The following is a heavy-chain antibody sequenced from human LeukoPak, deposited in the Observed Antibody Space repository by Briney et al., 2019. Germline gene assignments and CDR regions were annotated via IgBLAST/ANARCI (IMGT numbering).Heavy chain of an antibody. J-gene: IGHJ6*02. CDR3: AKGSIVGPGAYYYYGMDV. Sequence: GGSLRLSCAASGFTFSSYWMHWVRQAPGKGLVWVSRINSDGSSTSYADSVKGRFTISRDNAKNTLYLQMNGLRAEDTAVYYCAKGSIVGPGAYYYYGMDVWGQGTTVTVSS. V-gene: IGHV3-74*01. CDR2: INSDGSST. CDR1: GFTFSSYW. D-gene: IGHD1-26*01.